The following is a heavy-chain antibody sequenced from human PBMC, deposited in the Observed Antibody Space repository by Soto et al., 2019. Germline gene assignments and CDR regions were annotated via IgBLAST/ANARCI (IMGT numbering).Heavy chain of an antibody. J-gene: IGHJ4*02. Sequence: QVQLVESGGGVVQPVRSLRLSCAASGFTFSSYGMHWVRQAPGKGLEWVAVISYDGSNKYYADSVKGRFTISRDNSKNTLYLQMNSLRAEDTAVYYCAKAAVAGTFPEAFDYWGQGTLVTVSS. CDR1: GFTFSSYG. CDR3: AKAAVAGTFPEAFDY. CDR2: ISYDGSNK. V-gene: IGHV3-30*18. D-gene: IGHD6-19*01.